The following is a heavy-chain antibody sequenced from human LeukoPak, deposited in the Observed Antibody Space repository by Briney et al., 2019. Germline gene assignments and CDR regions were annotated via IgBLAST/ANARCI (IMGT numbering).Heavy chain of an antibody. CDR2: IDPDDSYT. J-gene: IGHJ4*02. CDR3: ARHLPSTLYYDSSSYPPDDY. V-gene: IGHV5-10-1*01. CDR1: GYSFTSYW. D-gene: IGHD3-22*01. Sequence: GESLKISCKGSGYSFTSYWISWVRQMPGKGLEWMGRIDPDDSYTNFSPSFQGHVTISADKYISTAYLQWSSLKASDTAMYYCARHLPSTLYYDSSSYPPDDYWGQGTLITVSS.